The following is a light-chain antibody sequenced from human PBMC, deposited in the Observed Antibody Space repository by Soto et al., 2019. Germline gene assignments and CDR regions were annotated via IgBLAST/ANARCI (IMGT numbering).Light chain of an antibody. J-gene: IGLJ1*01. Sequence: QSALTQPASVSGSPGQSITISCTGTSSDVGSYNLVSWYQQHPGKAPKLMIYEGSKRPSGVSNRFSGSKSGNTASLTISGLQAEDEADYYCCSYAGSSTFPYVXGTGTKVPVL. CDR1: SSDVGSYNL. V-gene: IGLV2-23*03. CDR3: CSYAGSSTFPYV. CDR2: EGS.